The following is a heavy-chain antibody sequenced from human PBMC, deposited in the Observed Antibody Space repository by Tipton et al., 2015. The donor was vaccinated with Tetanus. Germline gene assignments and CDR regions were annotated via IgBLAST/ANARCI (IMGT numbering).Heavy chain of an antibody. J-gene: IGHJ4*02. CDR2: VYYNGNT. CDR3: AREVPAAGHFDS. D-gene: IGHD2-2*01. Sequence: TLSLTCTVSGDSVSGYYWSWIRQPPGKGLEWIGYVYYNGNTHYNPALKSRVTISVDTSKNQFSLKLSSVTAADTAIYHCAREVPAAGHFDSWGQGTLVTVSS. V-gene: IGHV4-59*02. CDR1: GDSVSGYY.